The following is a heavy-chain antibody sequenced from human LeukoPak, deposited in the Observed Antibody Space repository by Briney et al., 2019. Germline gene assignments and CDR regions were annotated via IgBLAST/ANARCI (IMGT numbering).Heavy chain of an antibody. Sequence: GASVKVSCKASGYTFTGYGISWVRQAPGQGLEWMGWISAYNGNTNYAQKLQGRVTMTTDTSTSTAYMELRSLRSDDTAVYYCARGDLEWEPDPNWFDPWGQGTLVTVSS. CDR2: ISAYNGNT. J-gene: IGHJ5*02. CDR1: GYTFTGYG. V-gene: IGHV1-18*01. CDR3: ARGDLEWEPDPNWFDP. D-gene: IGHD1-26*01.